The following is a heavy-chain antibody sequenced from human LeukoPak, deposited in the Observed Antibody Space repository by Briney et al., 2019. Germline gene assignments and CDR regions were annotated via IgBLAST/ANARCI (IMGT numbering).Heavy chain of an antibody. CDR2: TYYTSKWKN. CDR3: ARSSSWSFDY. D-gene: IGHD6-13*01. J-gene: IGHJ4*02. Sequence: SQTLSLTFAISGDSVSSTSVAWHWIRQSPSRGLEWLGKTYYTSKWKNDYAVSVKSRITINPDTSKNQFSLQLNSVTPEDTALYYCARSSSWSFDYWGQGTLVTVSS. V-gene: IGHV6-1*01. CDR1: GDSVSSTSVA.